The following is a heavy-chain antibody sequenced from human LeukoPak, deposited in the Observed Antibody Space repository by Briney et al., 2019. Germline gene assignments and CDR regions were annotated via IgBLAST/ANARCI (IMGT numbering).Heavy chain of an antibody. Sequence: ASVKVSCKASGYSFTSYGISWVRQAPGQGLEWMGWISAYNGNTNYAQKLQDRVTMTTDTSTSTAYMELRSLRSDDTAVYYCARDLRVGKQWLVQGYWGQGTLVTVSS. V-gene: IGHV1-18*01. D-gene: IGHD6-19*01. CDR1: GYSFTSYG. J-gene: IGHJ4*02. CDR2: ISAYNGNT. CDR3: ARDLRVGKQWLVQGY.